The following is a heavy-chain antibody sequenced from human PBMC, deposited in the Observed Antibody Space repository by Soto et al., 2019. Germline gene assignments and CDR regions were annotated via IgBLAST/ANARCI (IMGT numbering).Heavy chain of an antibody. Sequence: QVQLEQSGAEVKKPGSSVKVSCKASGGTFNTYTFSWVRQAPGQGLEWMGGIIPIFGAPKYAQKFLGRVTITADESTSTTYMELSSLRSDDTAVYYCASTSFGVIIAHLDYWGQGTPVAVSA. D-gene: IGHD3-3*01. CDR3: ASTSFGVIIAHLDY. J-gene: IGHJ4*02. V-gene: IGHV1-69*12. CDR1: GGTFNTYT. CDR2: IIPIFGAP.